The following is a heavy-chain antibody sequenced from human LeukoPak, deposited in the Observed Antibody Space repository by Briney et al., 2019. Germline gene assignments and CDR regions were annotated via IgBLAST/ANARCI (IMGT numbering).Heavy chain of an antibody. CDR2: INPDGSNM. CDR1: GFSFSSYW. J-gene: IGHJ4*02. Sequence: GGSLRLSCAASGFSFSSYWMSWVRQAPGKGLAWVANINPDGSNMLYVDSVKGRFTISRDNAKNSLYLQMNNLRAEDTAVYFCVSGFLQWLYWGQGTLVTVSS. D-gene: IGHD3-3*01. CDR3: VSGFLQWLY. V-gene: IGHV3-7*01.